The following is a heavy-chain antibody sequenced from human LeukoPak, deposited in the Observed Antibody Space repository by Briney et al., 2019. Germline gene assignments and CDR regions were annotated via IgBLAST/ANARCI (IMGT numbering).Heavy chain of an antibody. Sequence: ASVKVSCKASGYTFTAYYIHWVRQAPGQGLGWMGWINPNSGGTNYAQKFQGRVTMTRDTSISTAYMELSRLRSDDTAVYYCASQSSGWYVGYFDNWGQGTLVAVSS. V-gene: IGHV1-2*02. CDR3: ASQSSGWYVGYFDN. D-gene: IGHD6-19*01. CDR2: INPNSGGT. CDR1: GYTFTAYY. J-gene: IGHJ4*02.